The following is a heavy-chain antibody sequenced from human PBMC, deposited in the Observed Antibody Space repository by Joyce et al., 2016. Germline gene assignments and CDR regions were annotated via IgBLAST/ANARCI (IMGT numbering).Heavy chain of an antibody. CDR3: AKDAVATVTARGFWYFDL. CDR1: GFLFSSYG. D-gene: IGHD4-17*01. V-gene: IGHV3-30*18. Sequence: QVQLVESGGGVVKPGRSLRLSCPASGFLFSSYGMHWVRQAPGKVLEWVAFISYDRNNNYYADSGKGRFTISRDNSKNTVFLQMNSLRAEDTAVYYCAKDAVATVTARGFWYFDLWGRGTLVTVSS. J-gene: IGHJ2*01. CDR2: ISYDRNNN.